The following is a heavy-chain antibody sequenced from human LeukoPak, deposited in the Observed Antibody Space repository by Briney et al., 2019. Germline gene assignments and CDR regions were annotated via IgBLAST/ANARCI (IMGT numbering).Heavy chain of an antibody. Sequence: GGSLRLSCAASGLTFSSYSMNWVRQAPGKGLEWVSSISSSSSYIYYADSVKGRFTISRDNAKNSLYLQMNSLRAEDTAVYYCARDYYDSSNMVPCYYWGQGTLVTVSS. CDR3: ARDYYDSSNMVPCYY. D-gene: IGHD3-22*01. J-gene: IGHJ4*02. V-gene: IGHV3-21*01. CDR1: GLTFSSYS. CDR2: ISSSSSYI.